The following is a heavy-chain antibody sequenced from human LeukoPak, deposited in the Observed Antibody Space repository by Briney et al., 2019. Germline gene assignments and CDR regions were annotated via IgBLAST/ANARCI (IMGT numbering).Heavy chain of an antibody. D-gene: IGHD3-22*01. V-gene: IGHV5-51*01. CDR1: GYSFTSFW. J-gene: IGHJ4*02. CDR2: IYPDDSET. Sequence: GESLKISCKGSGYSFTSFWIGWVRHMPGKGLEWMGIIYPDDSETRYSPSFQGQVTISADKSISAAYLQWSSLKASDTAMYYCARRTTSGYYWVYWGQGTLVTVSS. CDR3: ARRTTSGYYWVY.